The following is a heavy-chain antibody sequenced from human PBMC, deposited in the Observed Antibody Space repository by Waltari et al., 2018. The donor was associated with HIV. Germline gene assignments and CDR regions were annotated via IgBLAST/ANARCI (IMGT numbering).Heavy chain of an antibody. CDR1: GGSISSSSYY. D-gene: IGHD5-18*01. J-gene: IGHJ4*02. V-gene: IGHV4-39*07. CDR3: ARTSGYNFEWARKLFAD. CDR2: IYYSGST. Sequence: QLQLQESGPGLVKPSETLSLTCTVSGGSISSSSYYWGWIRQPPGKGLEWIGSIYYSGSTYYNPSLKSRVTISVDTSKNQFSLKLSSVTAADTAVYYCARTSGYNFEWARKLFADWGQGTLVTVSS.